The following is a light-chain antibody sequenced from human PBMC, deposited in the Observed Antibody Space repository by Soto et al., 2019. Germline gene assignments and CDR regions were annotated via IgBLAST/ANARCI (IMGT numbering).Light chain of an antibody. Sequence: VLTQPPSVSAAPGQRVTISCSGSSSNIGGNSVSWYQQLPGTAPKLPIYDDDKRPSGIPDRFSGSKSGTSATLGITGFQTGDEADYYCGSWDSSLSAYVFGTGTKVTVL. CDR2: DDD. J-gene: IGLJ1*01. V-gene: IGLV1-51*01. CDR1: SSNIGGNS. CDR3: GSWDSSLSAYV.